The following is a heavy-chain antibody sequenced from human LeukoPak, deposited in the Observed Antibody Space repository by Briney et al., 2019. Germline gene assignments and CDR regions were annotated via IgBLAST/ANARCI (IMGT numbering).Heavy chain of an antibody. CDR2: INHSGSA. Sequence: SETLSLTCAVSGGSFSGYYWTWIRQPPGKGLEWIGEINHSGSANHNPSLMSRVTISLDTSKNHFSLNLSSVTAADTAVYYCARGQGTVTTHWGQGTLVTVSS. CDR1: GGSFSGYY. J-gene: IGHJ4*02. CDR3: ARGQGTVTTH. D-gene: IGHD4-11*01. V-gene: IGHV4-34*01.